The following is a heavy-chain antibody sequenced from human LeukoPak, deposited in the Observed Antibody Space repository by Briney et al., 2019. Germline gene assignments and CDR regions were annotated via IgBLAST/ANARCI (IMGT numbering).Heavy chain of an antibody. V-gene: IGHV4-34*01. CDR3: ARGGYLDWFDP. Sequence: SETLSLTCVVYGGSFSGYYWTWIRQSPGKGLEWIGEINHSASTNFNPSLKSRVTISVDTSKNQFSLKLSSVTAADTAVYYCARGGYLDWFDPWGQGTLVTVSS. J-gene: IGHJ5*02. CDR1: GGSFSGYY. CDR2: INHSAST. D-gene: IGHD3-22*01.